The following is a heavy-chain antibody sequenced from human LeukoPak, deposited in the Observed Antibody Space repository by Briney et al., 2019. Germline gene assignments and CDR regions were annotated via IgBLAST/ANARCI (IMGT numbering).Heavy chain of an antibody. CDR1: GFTFSDYY. CDR2: ISSSGSTI. Sequence: GGSLRLSCAASGFTFSDYYMSWIRQAPGKGLEWVSYISSSGSTIYYADSVKGRFTISRDNAKNSLYLQMNSLRAEDTAVYYCARDLLEYSSSPGGFDPWGQGTLVTVSS. D-gene: IGHD6-6*01. V-gene: IGHV3-11*01. CDR3: ARDLLEYSSSPGGFDP. J-gene: IGHJ5*02.